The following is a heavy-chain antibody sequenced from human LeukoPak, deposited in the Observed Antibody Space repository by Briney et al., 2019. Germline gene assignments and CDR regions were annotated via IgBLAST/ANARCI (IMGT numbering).Heavy chain of an antibody. Sequence: SETLSLTCTVSGGSISSSSYHWGWIRQPPGKGLEWIGTIYYGGGTYYNPSLKSRVTISVDTSKKQFSLKLTSVTAADAAVYYCARLGDYYDSSGYFDAFDIWGQGTMVTVFS. J-gene: IGHJ3*02. D-gene: IGHD3-22*01. CDR2: IYYGGGT. CDR1: GGSISSSSYH. CDR3: ARLGDYYDSSGYFDAFDI. V-gene: IGHV4-39*01.